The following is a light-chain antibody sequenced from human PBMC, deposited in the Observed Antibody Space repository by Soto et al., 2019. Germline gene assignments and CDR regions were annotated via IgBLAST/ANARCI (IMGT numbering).Light chain of an antibody. J-gene: IGKJ4*01. CDR3: QQYNRYLLT. Sequence: DIQMTQSPSTLSASVGDRVTITCRASQSISSWLAWYQQKPGKAPKLLIYDASSLESGVPSRFSGSGSGTEIRLDLSSLQPDDFSPYYCQQYNRYLLTFGGGTKVEIK. V-gene: IGKV1-5*01. CDR2: DAS. CDR1: QSISSW.